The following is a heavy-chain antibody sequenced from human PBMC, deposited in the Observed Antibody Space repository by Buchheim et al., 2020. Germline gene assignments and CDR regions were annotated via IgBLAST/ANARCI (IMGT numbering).Heavy chain of an antibody. D-gene: IGHD6-6*01. CDR1: GFTFSSYS. CDR3: AREATYSSIALLSMDV. CDR2: ISSSSYI. Sequence: EVQLVESGGGLVKPGGSLRLSCAASGFTFSSYSMNWVRQAPGKGLEWVSSISSSSYIYYADSVKGRFTISRDNAKNSLYLQMNSLRAEDTAVYYCAREATYSSIALLSMDVWGQGTT. V-gene: IGHV3-21*01. J-gene: IGHJ6*02.